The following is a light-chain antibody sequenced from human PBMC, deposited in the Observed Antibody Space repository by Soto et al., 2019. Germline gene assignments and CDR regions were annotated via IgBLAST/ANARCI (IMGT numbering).Light chain of an antibody. CDR1: SSNIGSNT. Sequence: QSALTQPPSTSGTPGQRVVISCYGSSSNIGSNTVNWYQQLPGATPKLLIYDDGQRPSGVPDRFSGSKSGTSASLAISGLQSDDEADYHCAAWDDSVNGPVFGGGTKLTVL. CDR2: DDG. J-gene: IGLJ2*01. CDR3: AAWDDSVNGPV. V-gene: IGLV1-44*01.